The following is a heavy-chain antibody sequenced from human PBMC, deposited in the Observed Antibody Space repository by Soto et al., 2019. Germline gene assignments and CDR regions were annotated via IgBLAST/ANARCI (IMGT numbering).Heavy chain of an antibody. CDR3: ARGAKYYDILTGSPKGYYYGMDV. Sequence: ASVKVSCKASGGTFSSYAISWVRQAPGQGLEWMGGIIPIFGTANYAQKFQGRVTITADESTSTAYMELSSLRSEDTAVYYCARGAKYYDILTGSPKGYYYGMDVWGQGTTVTVSS. CDR1: GGTFSSYA. V-gene: IGHV1-69*13. J-gene: IGHJ6*02. D-gene: IGHD3-9*01. CDR2: IIPIFGTA.